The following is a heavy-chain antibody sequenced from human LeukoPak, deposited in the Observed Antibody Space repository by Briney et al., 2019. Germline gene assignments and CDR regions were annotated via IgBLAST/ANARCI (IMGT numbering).Heavy chain of an antibody. D-gene: IGHD3-9*01. CDR3: ARALLRYFDWSEGRDWFDP. V-gene: IGHV4-39*07. Sequence: SETLSLTCTVSGSSISSSSYYWGWIRQPPGKGLEWIGSIYYSGSTYYNPSLKSRVTISVDTSKNQFSLKLSSVTAADTAVYYCARALLRYFDWSEGRDWFDPWGQGTLVTVSS. CDR1: GSSISSSSYY. J-gene: IGHJ5*02. CDR2: IYYSGST.